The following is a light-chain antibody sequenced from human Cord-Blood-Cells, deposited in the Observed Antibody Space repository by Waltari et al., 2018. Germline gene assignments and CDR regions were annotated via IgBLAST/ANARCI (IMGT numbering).Light chain of an antibody. CDR2: GKN. CDR1: SLRSYD. Sequence: SSELTQDPAVSVALGQTVWITCQGDSLRSYDVSWYQQKPGQAPVLVIYGKNSRPSGIPGPFSGSSSGNTASLTITGAQASDEADYSGTARDSSGNHVVFGGGTKLTVL. J-gene: IGLJ2*01. V-gene: IGLV3-19*01. CDR3: TARDSSGNHVV.